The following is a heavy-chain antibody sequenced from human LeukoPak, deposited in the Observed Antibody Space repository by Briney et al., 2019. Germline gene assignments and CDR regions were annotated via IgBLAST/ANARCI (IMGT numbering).Heavy chain of an antibody. CDR1: GFAFSNHA. D-gene: IGHD6-19*01. J-gene: IGHJ5*02. V-gene: IGHV3-23*01. Sequence: PGGSLRLSCAASGFAFSNHAMSWVRQAPGKGLEWVSGISGDGGRTWYADSVKGRFTISRDNSKNTLYLQMSSLRAEDTAVYYCAKLYSSGRLGLSSWGQGTLVTVSS. CDR3: AKLYSSGRLGLSS. CDR2: ISGDGGRT.